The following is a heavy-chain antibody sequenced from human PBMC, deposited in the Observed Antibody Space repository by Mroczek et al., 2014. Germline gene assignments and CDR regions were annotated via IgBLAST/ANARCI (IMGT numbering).Heavy chain of an antibody. D-gene: IGHD6-19*01. V-gene: IGHV3-30*18. CDR3: AKDSDSSGWYYFDY. CDR2: ISYDGSNK. J-gene: IGHJ4*02. CDR1: GFTFSSYG. Sequence: QVQLQQSGGGVVQPGRSLRLSCAASGFTFSSYGMHWVRQAPGKGLEWVAVISYDGSNKYYADSVKGRFTISRDNSKNTLYLQMNSLRAEDTAVYYCAKDSDSSGWYYFDYWGQGTLVTVSS.